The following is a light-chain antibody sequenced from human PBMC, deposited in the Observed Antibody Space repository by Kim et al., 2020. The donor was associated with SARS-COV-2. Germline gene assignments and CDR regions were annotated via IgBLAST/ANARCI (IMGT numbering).Light chain of an antibody. CDR3: QQYKNWTLYT. CDR2: GAS. J-gene: IGKJ2*01. V-gene: IGKV3-15*01. CDR1: QSVSSN. Sequence: EIVMTQSPATLSVSPGERATLSCRASQSVSSNLAWYQQKPGQAPRLLIYGASTRATGIPARFSGSGSGTEFTLTISSLQSEDFAVYYCQQYKNWTLYTFGQGTMLEI.